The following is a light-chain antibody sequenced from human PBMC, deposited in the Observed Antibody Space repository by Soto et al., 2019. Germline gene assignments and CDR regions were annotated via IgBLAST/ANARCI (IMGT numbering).Light chain of an antibody. Sequence: FQMTHSPSTLSASVGDIFTITCRASQNINNWLACYQQKPGKAPKLLIYEASNLQSGVPSRFSGSGSGTEFILTISSLQPDDFATYYCQQYNSYSYTFGQGTKVDIK. CDR3: QQYNSYSYT. V-gene: IGKV1-5*03. CDR2: EAS. J-gene: IGKJ2*01. CDR1: QNINNW.